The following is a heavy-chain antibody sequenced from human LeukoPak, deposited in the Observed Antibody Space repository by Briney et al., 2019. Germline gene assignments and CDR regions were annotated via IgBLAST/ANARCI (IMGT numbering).Heavy chain of an antibody. CDR3: ARSSSGAVTTPTDY. Sequence: GGSLRLSCAASGFTFSSYSMNWVRQAPGKGLEWDSSISSSSSYIYYADSVKGRFTISRDNAKNSLYLQMNSLRAEDTAVYYCARSSSGAVTTPTDYWGQGTLVTVSS. J-gene: IGHJ4*02. V-gene: IGHV3-21*01. CDR1: GFTFSSYS. D-gene: IGHD4-11*01. CDR2: ISSSSSYI.